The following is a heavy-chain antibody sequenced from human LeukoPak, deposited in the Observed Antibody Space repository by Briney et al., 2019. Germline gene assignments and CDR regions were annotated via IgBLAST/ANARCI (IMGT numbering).Heavy chain of an antibody. V-gene: IGHV7-4-1*02. CDR3: ARGEVGIAVAGDTEFDY. Sequence: GASVKVSCKASGYTFTSYAMNWVRQAPGQGLEWMGWINTNTGNPTYAQGFTGRFVFSLDTSVSTAYLQISSLKAEDTAVYYCARGEVGIAVAGDTEFDYWGQGTLVTVSS. CDR1: GYTFTSYA. CDR2: INTNTGNP. J-gene: IGHJ4*02. D-gene: IGHD6-19*01.